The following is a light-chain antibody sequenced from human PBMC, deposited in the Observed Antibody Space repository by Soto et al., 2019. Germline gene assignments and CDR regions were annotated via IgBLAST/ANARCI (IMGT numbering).Light chain of an antibody. CDR3: MQSTQLPPT. Sequence: DVVVTQTPHSLSVAPGQPASISCKSSQSLLHITGETFLFWYLQKPGQSPQLLIYEVSTRVSGVPDRFSGSGSGTDFTLEISRVETDDVGIYYCMQSTQLPPTFGQGTRLEIK. CDR1: QSLLHITGETF. J-gene: IGKJ5*01. V-gene: IGKV2D-29*02. CDR2: EVS.